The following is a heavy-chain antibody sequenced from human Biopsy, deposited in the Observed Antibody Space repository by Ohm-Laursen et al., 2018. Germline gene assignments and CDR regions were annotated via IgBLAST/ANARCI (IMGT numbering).Heavy chain of an antibody. J-gene: IGHJ4*02. Sequence: SLRLSCSASGFTFSGFSMNWVRQAPGKGLEWVSSISASGNHIYYTDSVKGRFTVSRDNGKNSVYLQMNSLRVEDTDVYYCARDGEAKYCKHGVCPSDFWGQGTLVTVSS. V-gene: IGHV3-21*01. D-gene: IGHD2-8*01. CDR1: GFTFSGFS. CDR2: ISASGNHI. CDR3: ARDGEAKYCKHGVCPSDF.